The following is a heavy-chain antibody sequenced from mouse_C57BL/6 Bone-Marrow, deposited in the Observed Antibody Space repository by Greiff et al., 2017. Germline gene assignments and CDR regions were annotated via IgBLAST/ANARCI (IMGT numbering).Heavy chain of an antibody. CDR2: IYPGDGDT. J-gene: IGHJ4*01. CDR1: GYAFSSYW. Sequence: QVKLKESGAELVKPGASVKLSCKASGYAFSSYWMNWVKQRPGKGLEWIGQIYPGDGDTNYNGKFKGKATLTADKSSSTAYMQLSSLTSEDSAVYFCARQRRLRRSMDDWGQGTSVTVAS. D-gene: IGHD3-2*02. CDR3: ARQRRLRRSMDD. V-gene: IGHV1-80*01.